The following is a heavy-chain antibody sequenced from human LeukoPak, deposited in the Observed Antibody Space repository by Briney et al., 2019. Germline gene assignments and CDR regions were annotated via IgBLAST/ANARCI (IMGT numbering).Heavy chain of an antibody. CDR1: GFTFSDHY. J-gene: IGHJ4*02. CDR2: SRNKANNYII. V-gene: IGHV3-72*01. Sequence: TGGSLRLSCAASGFTFSDHYMDWVRQAPGKGLEWVGRSRNKANNYIIEYAASVKGRFTISRDDSKNSLYLQMNSLRAEDMALYYCAKGPSYDFGTFDYWGQGTLVTVSS. CDR3: AKGPSYDFGTFDY. D-gene: IGHD3-3*01.